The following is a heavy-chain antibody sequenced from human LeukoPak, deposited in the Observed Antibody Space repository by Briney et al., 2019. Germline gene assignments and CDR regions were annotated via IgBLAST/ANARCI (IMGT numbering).Heavy chain of an antibody. D-gene: IGHD5-18*01. CDR3: AREGYSYGYFLDY. V-gene: IGHV3-74*01. J-gene: IGHJ4*02. Sequence: GGSLRLSCAASGFTFSSYSMNWVRQAPGKGLVGVSRINSDGSSTSYADSVKGRFTISRDNAKHTLYLQMNSLRAEDTAVYYCAREGYSYGYFLDYWGQGTLVTVSS. CDR2: INSDGSST. CDR1: GFTFSSYS.